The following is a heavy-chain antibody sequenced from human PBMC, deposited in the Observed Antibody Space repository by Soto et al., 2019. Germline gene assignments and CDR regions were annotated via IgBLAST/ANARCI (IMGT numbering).Heavy chain of an antibody. D-gene: IGHD3-3*01. CDR2: IIPIFGTA. V-gene: IGHV1-69*13. Sequence: SVKVSCKASGGTFSSYAISWVRQAPGQGLEWMGGIIPIFGTANYAQKFQGRVTITADESTSTAYMELSSLRSEDTAVYYCARGSLGDFWSGYYVDYWGQGTLATVSS. CDR1: GGTFSSYA. CDR3: ARGSLGDFWSGYYVDY. J-gene: IGHJ4*02.